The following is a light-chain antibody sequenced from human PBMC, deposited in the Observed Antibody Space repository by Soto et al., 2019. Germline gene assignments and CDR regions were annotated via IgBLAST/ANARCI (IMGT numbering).Light chain of an antibody. CDR1: QSVSSY. CDR3: KQYNYWPGT. J-gene: IGKJ1*01. CDR2: GAY. Sequence: IVLTQSPATLSLPPGERATLSCRASQSVSSYLAWYQQKPGQAPRLLIYGAYTRATGITDRFSGSGSGTEFTLTINSLQSEDFAVYYCKQYNYWPGTFGQGTKVDIK. V-gene: IGKV3-15*01.